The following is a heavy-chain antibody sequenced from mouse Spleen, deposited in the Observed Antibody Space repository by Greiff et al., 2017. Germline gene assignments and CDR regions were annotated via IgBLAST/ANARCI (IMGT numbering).Heavy chain of an antibody. CDR2: INHDGSST. D-gene: IGHD1-1*01. CDR1: GFTFSDYY. CDR3: ARYGSSYLYYAMDY. J-gene: IGHJ4*01. Sequence: EVKLMESEGGLVQPGSSMKLSCTASGFTFSDYYMAWVRQVTEKGLEWVANINHDGSSTYYLDSLKSRFIISRDNAKNILYLQMSSLKSEDTATYYCARYGSSYLYYAMDYWGQGTSVTVSS. V-gene: IGHV5-16*01.